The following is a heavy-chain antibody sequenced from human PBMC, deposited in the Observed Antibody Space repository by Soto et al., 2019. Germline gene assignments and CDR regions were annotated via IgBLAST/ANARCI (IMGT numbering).Heavy chain of an antibody. Sequence: EVQLLESGGGLVQPGGSLRLSCAASGFTFSNYAVTWVRQAPGKGLEWVSTISGSGGSTYYADSVKGRFTIFRDNSKNTLDLQMNSLRAEDTAVYYCAKDHGSSWYEIDYWGQGTLVTVSS. CDR1: GFTFSNYA. D-gene: IGHD6-13*01. V-gene: IGHV3-23*01. CDR2: ISGSGGST. CDR3: AKDHGSSWYEIDY. J-gene: IGHJ4*02.